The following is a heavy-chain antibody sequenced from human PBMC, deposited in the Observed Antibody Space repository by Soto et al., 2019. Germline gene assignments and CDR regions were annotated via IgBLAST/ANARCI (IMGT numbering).Heavy chain of an antibody. CDR2: IYYSGST. D-gene: IGHD6-19*01. J-gene: IGHJ4*02. CDR3: ARRSPTGIAVAGTYDY. V-gene: IGHV4-39*01. Sequence: LSLTCTVSGGSISSSSYYWGWIRQPPGKGLEWIGSIYYSGSTYYNPSLKSRVTISVDTSKNQFSLKLSSVTAADTAVYYCARRSPTGIAVAGTYDYWGQGTLVTVSS. CDR1: GGSISSSSYY.